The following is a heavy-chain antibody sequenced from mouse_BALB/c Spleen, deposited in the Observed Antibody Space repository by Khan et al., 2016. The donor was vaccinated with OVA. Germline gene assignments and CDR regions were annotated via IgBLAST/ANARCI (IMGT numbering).Heavy chain of an antibody. V-gene: IGHV1-20*02. CDR1: GYSFTGYF. J-gene: IGHJ2*01. CDR3: ARDECGNSYYFDY. Sequence: VQLQQSGPELVKPGASVKISCKASGYSFTGYFMNWVLQSHGKRLEWIGRINHYNGATFYTQTFKGKATLTVDKSSSTAHMELRSLASEDSAVYNCARDECGNSYYFDYWGQGTTLTVSS. CDR2: INHYNGAT. D-gene: IGHD2-10*02.